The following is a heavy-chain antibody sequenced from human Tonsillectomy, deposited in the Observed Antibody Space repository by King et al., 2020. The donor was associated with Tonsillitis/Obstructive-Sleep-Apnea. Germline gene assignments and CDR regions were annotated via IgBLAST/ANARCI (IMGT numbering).Heavy chain of an antibody. Sequence: VQLVESGAEVKKPGASVKVSCKASGYTFTGYYMHWVRQAPGQGLEWMGWINPNSGGTNYAQKFQGRVTMTRDTSISTAYMELSRLRSDDTAVDYCARDGYCSGGSCNNWFDPWGQGTLVTVSS. V-gene: IGHV1-2*02. D-gene: IGHD2-15*01. CDR1: GYTFTGYY. CDR2: INPNSGGT. CDR3: ARDGYCSGGSCNNWFDP. J-gene: IGHJ5*02.